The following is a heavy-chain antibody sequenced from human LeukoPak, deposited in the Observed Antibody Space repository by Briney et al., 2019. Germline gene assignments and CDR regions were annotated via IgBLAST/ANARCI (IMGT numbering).Heavy chain of an antibody. Sequence: GGSLRLSCAASGFTFSTYSMNWVRQAPGKGLEWVSYISSSSSTIYYADSVKGRFTVSRDNAKNSLYLQMNSLRAEDTALYYCAKEHEKNYYDSSGYSPFDYWGQGTLVTVSS. CDR1: GFTFSTYS. CDR2: ISSSSSTI. CDR3: AKEHEKNYYDSSGYSPFDY. J-gene: IGHJ4*02. D-gene: IGHD3-22*01. V-gene: IGHV3-48*01.